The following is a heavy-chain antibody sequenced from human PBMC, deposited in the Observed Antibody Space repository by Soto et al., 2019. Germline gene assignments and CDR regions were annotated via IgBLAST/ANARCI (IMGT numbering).Heavy chain of an antibody. Sequence: QVQLVQSGAEVRKPGSSVKVSCKASGGTFSRHAISWVRQAPGQGLEWMGGIIPIFGTANHARKFQGRVTIIADESTSTVYMELSSLSSEDTAMYYCARGWGYDSNDYYYAYWGQGTLVIVSS. J-gene: IGHJ4*02. V-gene: IGHV1-69*01. CDR2: IIPIFGTA. CDR1: GGTFSRHA. D-gene: IGHD3-22*01. CDR3: ARGWGYDSNDYYYAY.